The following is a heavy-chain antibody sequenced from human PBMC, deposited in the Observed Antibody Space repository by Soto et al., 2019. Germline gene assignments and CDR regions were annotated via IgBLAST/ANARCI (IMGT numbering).Heavy chain of an antibody. J-gene: IGHJ4*02. CDR1: GGSFSGYY. Sequence: SETLSLTCAVYGGSFSGYYWSWIRQPPGKGLEWIGEINHSGSTNYNPSLKSRATISVDTSKNQFSLKLSSVTAADTAVYYCARCSNYYDSSGYSDFDYWGQGTLVTVSS. D-gene: IGHD3-22*01. CDR2: INHSGST. CDR3: ARCSNYYDSSGYSDFDY. V-gene: IGHV4-34*01.